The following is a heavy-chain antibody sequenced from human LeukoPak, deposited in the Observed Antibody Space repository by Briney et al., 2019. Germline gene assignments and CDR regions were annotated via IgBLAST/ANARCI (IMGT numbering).Heavy chain of an antibody. CDR1: GGSFSGYY. J-gene: IGHJ4*02. D-gene: IGHD3-10*01. CDR2: INHSGST. CDR3: ARTAKYYYGSETYYFFDY. V-gene: IGHV4-34*01. Sequence: SETLSLTCAVYGGSFSGYYWSWIRQPPGKGLEWIGEINHSGSTNYNPSLKSRVTISVDTSKNQFSLKLSSVTAADTAVYYCARTAKYYYGSETYYFFDYWGQGTLVTVSS.